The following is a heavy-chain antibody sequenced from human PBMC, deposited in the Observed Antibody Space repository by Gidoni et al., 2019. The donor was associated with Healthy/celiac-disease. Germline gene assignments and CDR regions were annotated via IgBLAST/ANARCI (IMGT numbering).Heavy chain of an antibody. Sequence: EVQLVESGGGLVQPGGSLRLSCAASGFTFSDHYMDWVRQAPGKGLEWVGRTRNKANSYTTEYAASVKGRFTISRDDSKNSLYLQMNSLKTEDTAVYYCARESQDRITIFGVVIVKYYFDYWGQGTLVTVSS. CDR2: TRNKANSYTT. CDR3: ARESQDRITIFGVVIVKYYFDY. D-gene: IGHD3-3*01. J-gene: IGHJ4*02. CDR1: GFTFSDHY. V-gene: IGHV3-72*01.